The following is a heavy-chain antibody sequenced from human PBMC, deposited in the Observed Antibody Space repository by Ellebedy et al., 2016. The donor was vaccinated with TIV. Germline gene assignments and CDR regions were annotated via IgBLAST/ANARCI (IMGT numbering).Heavy chain of an antibody. CDR3: ARLLHTGFGLRFDH. CDR1: GGSISNSY. V-gene: IGHV4-59*08. CDR2: VYYTGTI. D-gene: IGHD3-10*01. Sequence: MPSETLSLTCSVSGGSISNSYWSWIRQSPGKGLGWIGYVYYTGTINYNSSLKSRLTISIDTSKNQFSLKMNSVTVADTAVYFCARLLHTGFGLRFDHWGQGIPVTVSS. J-gene: IGHJ4*02.